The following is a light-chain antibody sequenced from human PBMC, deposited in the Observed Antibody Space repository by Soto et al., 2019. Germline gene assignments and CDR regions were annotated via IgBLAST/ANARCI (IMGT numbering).Light chain of an antibody. CDR3: QQYNNWPWK. CDR1: QSVSSN. J-gene: IGKJ1*01. V-gene: IGKV3-15*01. Sequence: EIVMTQSPATLSVSPGERATLSCRASQSVSSNLAWYQQKPGQAPRLLIYGASTRATGIPARFSGSGSGTEFTLTFSSLQSEDFAVYYCQQYNNWPWKFGQGTKVDIK. CDR2: GAS.